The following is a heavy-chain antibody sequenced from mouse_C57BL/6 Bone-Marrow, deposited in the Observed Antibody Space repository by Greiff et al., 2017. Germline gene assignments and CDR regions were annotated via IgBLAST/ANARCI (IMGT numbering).Heavy chain of an antibody. CDR2: IRSKSNNYAT. D-gene: IGHD2-4*01. Sequence: EVHLVESGGGLVQPKGSLKLSCAASGFSFNTYAMNWVRQAPGKGLEWVARIRSKSNNYATYYADSVKDRFTISRDDSESMLYLQMNNLKTEDTAMYYCVRHTGMDDYDLRFAYWGQGTLVTVSA. CDR3: VRHTGMDDYDLRFAY. J-gene: IGHJ3*01. CDR1: GFSFNTYA. V-gene: IGHV10-1*01.